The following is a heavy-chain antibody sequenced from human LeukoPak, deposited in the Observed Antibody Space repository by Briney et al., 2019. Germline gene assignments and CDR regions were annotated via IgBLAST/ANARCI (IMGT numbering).Heavy chain of an antibody. J-gene: IGHJ4*02. CDR2: IYHSGGT. Sequence: SETLSLTCGVSGYSINSGYYWGWIRQPPGKGLEWIGSIYHSGGTCYNPSLKSRVTISVDTSRNQFSLRLSSVTAADTAVYYCARHNYGWPHDYWGQGTLVTVSS. V-gene: IGHV4-38-2*01. CDR1: GYSINSGYY. CDR3: ARHNYGWPHDY. D-gene: IGHD3-10*01.